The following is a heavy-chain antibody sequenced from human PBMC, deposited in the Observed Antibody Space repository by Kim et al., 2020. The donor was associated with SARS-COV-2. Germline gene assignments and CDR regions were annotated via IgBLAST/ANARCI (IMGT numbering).Heavy chain of an antibody. V-gene: IGHV3-30*18. D-gene: IGHD3-22*01. Sequence: GGSLRLSCAASGFTFSSYGMHWVRQAPGKGLEWVAVISYDGSNKYYADSVKGRFTISRDNSKNTLYLQMNSLRAEDTAVYYCAKGSRYYYDSSGQDYWGQGTLVTVSS. J-gene: IGHJ4*02. CDR2: ISYDGSNK. CDR3: AKGSRYYYDSSGQDY. CDR1: GFTFSSYG.